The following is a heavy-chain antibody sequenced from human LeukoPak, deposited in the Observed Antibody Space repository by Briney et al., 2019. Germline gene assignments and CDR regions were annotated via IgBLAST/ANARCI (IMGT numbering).Heavy chain of an antibody. CDR1: GYTFTGYY. Sequence: ASVKVSCKASGYTFTGYYMHWVRRAPGQGLEWMGWINPNSGGTNYAQKFQGRVTMTRDTSISTAYMELSRLRSDDTAVYYCAKNFRYCSGGSCYRVQSAFDIWGQGTMVTVSS. J-gene: IGHJ3*02. V-gene: IGHV1-2*02. CDR2: INPNSGGT. D-gene: IGHD2-15*01. CDR3: AKNFRYCSGGSCYRVQSAFDI.